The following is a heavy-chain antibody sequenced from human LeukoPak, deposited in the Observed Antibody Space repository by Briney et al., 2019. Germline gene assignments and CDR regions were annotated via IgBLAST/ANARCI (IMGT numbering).Heavy chain of an antibody. Sequence: GRSLRLSCAASGFTFDDYAMHWVRQAPGKGLEWVSGISWNSGSIGYADSVKGRFTISRDNAKNSLYLQMNSLRAEDTALYYCAKGGDLYSDYYFEYWGQGTLVTVSS. V-gene: IGHV3-9*01. CDR1: GFTFDDYA. J-gene: IGHJ4*02. CDR2: ISWNSGSI. D-gene: IGHD4-11*01. CDR3: AKGGDLYSDYYFEY.